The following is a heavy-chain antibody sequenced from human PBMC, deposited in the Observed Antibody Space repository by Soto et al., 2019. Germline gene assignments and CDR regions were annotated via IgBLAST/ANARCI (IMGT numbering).Heavy chain of an antibody. D-gene: IGHD3-22*01. CDR1: GFTFSSYW. Sequence: PGGSLRLSCAASGFTFSSYWMSWVRQAPGKGLEWVAAITATGDRTYYADSVTGRFTISRDNSKKTHYLQMTSLRAEDTAMYYCATMNGYFEYWGQGTPVTVSS. CDR3: ATMNGYFEY. CDR2: ITATGDRT. V-gene: IGHV3-23*01. J-gene: IGHJ4*02.